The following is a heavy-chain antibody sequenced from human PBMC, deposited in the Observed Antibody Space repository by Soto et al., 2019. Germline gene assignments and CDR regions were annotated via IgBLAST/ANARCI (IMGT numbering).Heavy chain of an antibody. J-gene: IGHJ5*02. Sequence: GASVKVSCKASGGTFSSYAISWVRQAPGQGLEWMGGIIPIFGTANYAQKFQGRVTITADKSTSTAYMELSSLRSEDTAVYYCASTQNIAAAGGWFDPWGQGTLVTVSS. D-gene: IGHD6-13*01. CDR2: IIPIFGTA. V-gene: IGHV1-69*06. CDR3: ASTQNIAAAGGWFDP. CDR1: GGTFSSYA.